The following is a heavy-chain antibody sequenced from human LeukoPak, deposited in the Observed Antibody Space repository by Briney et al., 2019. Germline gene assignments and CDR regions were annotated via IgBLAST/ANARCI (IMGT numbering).Heavy chain of an antibody. CDR3: ARGLYSGYDY. CDR2: IYHSGST. V-gene: IGHV4-38-2*02. Sequence: SEPLSLTCTVSGYSISSGYYWGCIRQPPGKGLEWIGSIYHSGSTYYNPSLKSRVTISVDTSKNQFSLKLSSVTAADTAVYYCARGLYSGYDYWGQGTLVTVSS. D-gene: IGHD5-12*01. J-gene: IGHJ4*02. CDR1: GYSISSGYY.